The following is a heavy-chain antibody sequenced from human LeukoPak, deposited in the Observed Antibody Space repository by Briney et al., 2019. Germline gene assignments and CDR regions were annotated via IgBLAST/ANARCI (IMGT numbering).Heavy chain of an antibody. CDR3: ARTYYDSSGYSLFDY. CDR2: IYYSGST. CDR1: GGSISSGGYY. D-gene: IGHD3-22*01. Sequence: SQTLSLTCTVSGGSISSGGYYRSWIRQHPGKGLEWIGYIYYSGSTYYNPSLKSRVTISVDTSKNQFSLKLSSVTAADTAVYYCARTYYDSSGYSLFDYWGQGTLVTVSS. V-gene: IGHV4-31*03. J-gene: IGHJ4*02.